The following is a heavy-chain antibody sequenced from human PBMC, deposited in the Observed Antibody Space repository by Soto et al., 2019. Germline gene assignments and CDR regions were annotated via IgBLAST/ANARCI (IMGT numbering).Heavy chain of an antibody. V-gene: IGHV6-1*01. CDR1: GDSVSSNSAA. CDR3: ARDRGITIFGVVMLTNWFDP. Sequence: PSQTLSLTCAISGDSVSSNSAAWNWIRQSPSRGLEWLGRTYYRSKWYNDYAVSVKSRITINPDTSKNQFSLQLNSVTPEDTAVYYCARDRGITIFGVVMLTNWFDPWGQGTLVTVSS. D-gene: IGHD3-3*01. J-gene: IGHJ5*02. CDR2: TYYRSKWYN.